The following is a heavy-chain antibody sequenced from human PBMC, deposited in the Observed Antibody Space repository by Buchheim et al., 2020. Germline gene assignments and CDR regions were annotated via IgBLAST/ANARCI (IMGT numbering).Heavy chain of an antibody. J-gene: IGHJ6*02. Sequence: EVQLVESGGGLVQPGGSLRLSCAASGFTFSSYSMNWVRQAPGKGLEWVSYISSSSSTIYYADSVKGRFTISRDNAKNSLYLQMNSLRDEDTAVYYCARNGRLTGGDSSGWYRRSQYYYYYGMDVWGQGTT. CDR1: GFTFSSYS. D-gene: IGHD6-19*01. CDR3: ARNGRLTGGDSSGWYRRSQYYYYYGMDV. V-gene: IGHV3-48*02. CDR2: ISSSSSTI.